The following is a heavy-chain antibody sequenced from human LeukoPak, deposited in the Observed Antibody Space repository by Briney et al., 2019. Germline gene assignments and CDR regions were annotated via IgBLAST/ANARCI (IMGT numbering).Heavy chain of an antibody. Sequence: SVNVSFKASVGTLSSYAISWVRQAPGQGLEWMGGIIPIFGTANYAQKFQGRVMITADESTSTAYMELSSLRSEDTAVYYCASGRDGYNYYWGQGTLVTVSS. CDR1: VGTLSSYA. D-gene: IGHD5-24*01. CDR3: ASGRDGYNYY. J-gene: IGHJ4*02. CDR2: IIPIFGTA. V-gene: IGHV1-69*13.